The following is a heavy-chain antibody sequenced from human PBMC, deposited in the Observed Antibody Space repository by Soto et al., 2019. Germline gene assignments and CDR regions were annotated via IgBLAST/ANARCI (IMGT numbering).Heavy chain of an antibody. CDR3: ARDRPYSSSWYYYYMDV. CDR2: ISAYNGNT. Sequence: ASVKVSCKASGYTFTSYGISWVRQAPGQGLEWMGWISAYNGNTNYAQKLQGRVTMTTDTSTSTAYMELRSLRSDDTAVYYCARDRPYSSSWYYYYMDVWGKGTTVTVSS. V-gene: IGHV1-18*01. J-gene: IGHJ6*03. CDR1: GYTFTSYG. D-gene: IGHD6-13*01.